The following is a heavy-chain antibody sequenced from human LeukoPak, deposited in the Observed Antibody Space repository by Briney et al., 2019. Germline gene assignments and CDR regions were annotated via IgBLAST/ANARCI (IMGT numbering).Heavy chain of an antibody. D-gene: IGHD1-26*01. J-gene: IGHJ4*02. CDR2: SEWNDEK. V-gene: IGHV2-5*01. CDR3: ARRGLSGSYLDY. Sequence: SGPTLVNPTQTLTLTCTFSGFSLSSRGPGVGWIRQPPGKSLEWLTLSEWNDEKHYSPSLRTRLTITKDTSNNQVVLTLTNMDPVDTATYYCARRGLSGSYLDYWGQGTLVTVSS. CDR1: GFSLSSRGPG.